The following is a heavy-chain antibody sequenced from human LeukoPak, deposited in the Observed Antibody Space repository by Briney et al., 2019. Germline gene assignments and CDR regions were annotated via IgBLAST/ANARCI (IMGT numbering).Heavy chain of an antibody. V-gene: IGHV1-69*06. CDR3: ARDQPTIRFPYFDY. CDR1: GGTFSSYA. Sequence: GASVKVSCKASGGTFSSYAISWVRQAPGQGLEWMGRIIPIFGTANYAQNFQGRVTITADKSTSTAYMELSSLRSEDTAVYYCARDQPTIRFPYFDYWGQGTLVTVSS. D-gene: IGHD5-24*01. J-gene: IGHJ4*02. CDR2: IIPIFGTA.